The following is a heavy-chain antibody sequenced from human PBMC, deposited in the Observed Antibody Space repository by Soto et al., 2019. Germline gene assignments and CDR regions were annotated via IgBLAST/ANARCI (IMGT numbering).Heavy chain of an antibody. CDR3: ARELPGEESIDY. J-gene: IGHJ4*02. V-gene: IGHV4-38-2*02. CDR1: GYSISSGYY. D-gene: IGHD2-21*01. Sequence: SETLSLTCAVSGYSISSGYYCGWIRQPPGKGLEWIGNSYQSGSIYYHPSLKSRVTISVDTAKNQFSLELTSLTAADTAVYYCARELPGEESIDYWGQGTLVTVSS. CDR2: SYQSGSI.